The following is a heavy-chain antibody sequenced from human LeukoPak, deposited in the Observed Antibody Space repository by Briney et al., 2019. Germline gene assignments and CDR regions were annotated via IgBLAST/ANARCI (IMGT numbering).Heavy chain of an antibody. J-gene: IGHJ6*03. V-gene: IGHV3-21*01. CDR3: ARKYGSGSYYYMDV. CDR2: ISSSSSFI. Sequence: GGSLRLSCAASGFTFSSYSMNWVRQAPGKGLEWVSSISSSSSFIYYADSVKGRFTISRDNAKNSLYLQMNSLRAEDTAVYYCARKYGSGSYYYMDVWGKGTTVTVSS. D-gene: IGHD3-10*01. CDR1: GFTFSSYS.